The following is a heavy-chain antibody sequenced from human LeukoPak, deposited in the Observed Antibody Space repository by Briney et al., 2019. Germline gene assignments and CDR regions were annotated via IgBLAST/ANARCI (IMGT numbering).Heavy chain of an antibody. CDR3: ARDLVDGPFDP. D-gene: IGHD3/OR15-3a*01. CDR1: GGSMNDHLYT. V-gene: IGHV4-30-2*01. Sequence: SETLSLTCNVSGGSMNDHLYTWTWIRQPPGKGLEWIGFIYHSGSTYYNPSLKGRVTISVDRSKNQFSLKLSSVTAADTAVYYCARDLVDGPFDPWGQGTLVTVSS. CDR2: IYHSGST. J-gene: IGHJ5*02.